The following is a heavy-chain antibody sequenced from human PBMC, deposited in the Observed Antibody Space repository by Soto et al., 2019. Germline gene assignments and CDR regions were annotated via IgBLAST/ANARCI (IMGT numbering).Heavy chain of an antibody. Sequence: QVQLVESGGGVVQPERSLRLSCVASRFTFSDYGMHWVRQAPGKGLEWVAVIWHDGLKKDYVDSVQGRFTVSRDNSKNTLYLQITSLRVEDTATYYCARDRGADAPIDFWGQGTLVTVSS. V-gene: IGHV3-33*01. J-gene: IGHJ4*02. CDR2: IWHDGLKK. CDR1: RFTFSDYG. CDR3: ARDRGADAPIDF.